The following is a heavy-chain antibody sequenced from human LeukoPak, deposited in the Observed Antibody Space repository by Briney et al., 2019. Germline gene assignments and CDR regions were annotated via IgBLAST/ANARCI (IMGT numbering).Heavy chain of an antibody. D-gene: IGHD3-16*01. CDR1: GYTFTSYY. V-gene: IGHV1-46*01. CDR2: INPSGGTT. CDR3: ARDPKVDDYVFDY. J-gene: IGHJ4*02. Sequence: ASVKVSCKASGYTFTSYYTHWVRQAPGQGLEWMGIINPSGGTTTYAQKFQGRVTMTRDTSTSTVYMELSSLRSEDTAVYYCARDPKVDDYVFDYWGQGTLVTVSS.